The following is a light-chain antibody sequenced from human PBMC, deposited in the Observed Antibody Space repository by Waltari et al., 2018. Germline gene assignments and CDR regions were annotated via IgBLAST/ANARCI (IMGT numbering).Light chain of an antibody. Sequence: QSVLTQPPSLSGAPGPRVTFSCTGSSSNIWAGYYVHWYQQLPGTAPKLLIYDNDNRPSGVPDRFSGTKSGTSASLAITGLQAEDEADYYCQSYDTTLRGSIFGGGTKLTVL. J-gene: IGLJ2*01. CDR3: QSYDTTLRGSI. CDR1: SSNIWAGYY. CDR2: DND. V-gene: IGLV1-40*01.